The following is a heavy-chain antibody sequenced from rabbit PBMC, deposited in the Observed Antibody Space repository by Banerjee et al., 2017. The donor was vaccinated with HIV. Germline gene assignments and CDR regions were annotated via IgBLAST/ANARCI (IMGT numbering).Heavy chain of an antibody. D-gene: IGHD4-1*01. J-gene: IGHJ4*01. V-gene: IGHV1S45*01. CDR2: IYAGSSGNT. CDR3: ARDLAGVIGWNFNL. Sequence: QEQLVESGGDLVKPEGSLTLTCTASGFSFSSSYWICWVRQAPGKGLECIACIYAGSSGNTYYANWAKGRFTISKTSSTTVTLQMTSLTAADTATYFCARDLAGVIGWNFNLWGQGTLVTVS. CDR1: GFSFSSSYW.